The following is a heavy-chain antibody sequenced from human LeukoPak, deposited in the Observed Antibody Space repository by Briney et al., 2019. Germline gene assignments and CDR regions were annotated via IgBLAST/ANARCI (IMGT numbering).Heavy chain of an antibody. CDR2: IWYDGSNK. V-gene: IGHV3-33*01. CDR3: AREYYSNYGIVYNWFDP. CDR1: GFTFSSYG. Sequence: PGRSLRLSCAASGFTFSSYGMHWVRQAPGKGLEWVAVIWYDGSNKYYADSVKGRFTISRDNSKNTLYLQMNSLRAEDTAVYYCAREYYSNYGIVYNWFDPWGQGTLVTVSS. D-gene: IGHD4-11*01. J-gene: IGHJ5*02.